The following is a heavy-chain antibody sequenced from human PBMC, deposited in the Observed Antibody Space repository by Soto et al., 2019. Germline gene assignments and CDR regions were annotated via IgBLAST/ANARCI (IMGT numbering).Heavy chain of an antibody. CDR1: GFTVSSNY. CDR3: ARALLWFGELSHLDP. CDR2: IYSGGST. Sequence: PGGSLRLSCAASGFTVSSNYMSWVRQAPGKGLEWVSVIYSGGSTYYADSVKGRFTISRHNSKNTLYLQMNSLRAEDTAVYYCARALLWFGELSHLDPWGQGTLVTVSS. J-gene: IGHJ5*02. D-gene: IGHD3-10*01. V-gene: IGHV3-53*04.